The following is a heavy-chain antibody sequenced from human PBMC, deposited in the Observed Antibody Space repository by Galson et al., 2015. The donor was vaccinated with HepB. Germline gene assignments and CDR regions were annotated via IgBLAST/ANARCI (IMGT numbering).Heavy chain of an antibody. CDR3: ARRRAIREVVITPDEVYFDY. CDR1: GFTFSDYY. CDR2: ISSSGSSI. D-gene: IGHD3-22*01. V-gene: IGHV3-11*01. J-gene: IGHJ4*02. Sequence: SLRLSCAASGFTFSDYYMTWIRQAPGKGLEWVSYISSSGSSIYYADSVKGRFTISRDNAKNSLYLQMNSLRAEDTAVYYCARRRAIREVVITPDEVYFDYWGQGTLVTVSS.